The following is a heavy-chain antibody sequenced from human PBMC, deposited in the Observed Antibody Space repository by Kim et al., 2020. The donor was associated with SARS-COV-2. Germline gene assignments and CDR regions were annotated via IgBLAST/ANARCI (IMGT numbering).Heavy chain of an antibody. J-gene: IGHJ4*02. Sequence: GGCLRLSCVASGFTFGSYAMSWVRQAPGKGLECVAAISGPAGSTYYADSVKGRFTISRDNSKNTLYLQMNSLRAEDTAVYYCAKDPGVIPYHYFDFWGQGTLVTVSS. D-gene: IGHD3-10*01. CDR3: AKDPGVIPYHYFDF. CDR2: ISGPAGST. CDR1: GFTFGSYA. V-gene: IGHV3-23*01.